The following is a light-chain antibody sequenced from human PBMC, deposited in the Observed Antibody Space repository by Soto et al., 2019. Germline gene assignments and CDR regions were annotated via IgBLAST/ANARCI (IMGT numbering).Light chain of an antibody. CDR2: DVS. J-gene: IGLJ1*01. V-gene: IGLV2-14*01. CDR1: SSDIGAYNY. Sequence: QSALTQPASVSGSPGQSITISCTGASSDIGAYNYVSWYQQHSGKAPKLMIYDVSNRPSGISDRFSGSKSGNTASLTISGLQAEDEADYFCSSYTSSSTYVFGTGTRSPS. CDR3: SSYTSSSTYV.